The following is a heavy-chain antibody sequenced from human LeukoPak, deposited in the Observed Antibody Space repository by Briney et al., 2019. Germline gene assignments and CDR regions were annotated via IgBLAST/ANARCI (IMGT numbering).Heavy chain of an antibody. Sequence: SETLSLTCTVSGGSISSYYWSWIRQPPGKGLEWIGEINHSGSTNYNPSLKSRVTISVDTSKNQFSLKLSSVTAADTAVYYCARGTWYYYGSGSYYRVFDYWGQGTLVTVSS. D-gene: IGHD3-10*01. CDR1: GGSISSYY. V-gene: IGHV4-34*01. CDR3: ARGTWYYYGSGSYYRVFDY. J-gene: IGHJ4*02. CDR2: INHSGST.